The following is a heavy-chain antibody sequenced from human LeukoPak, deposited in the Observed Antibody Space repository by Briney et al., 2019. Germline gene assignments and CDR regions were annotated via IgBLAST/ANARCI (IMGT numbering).Heavy chain of an antibody. CDR2: IYYSGST. CDR1: GGSISSGGYY. CDR3: ARGPDWPIDS. V-gene: IGHV4-31*03. Sequence: SETLSLTCTVSGGSISSGGYYWSWIRQHPGKGLEWTGYIYYSGSTFYSPSLKSRITISVDTSKNQFSLKLNSVTAADTAVYFCARGPDWPIDSWGQGTLVTVSS. D-gene: IGHD3-9*01. J-gene: IGHJ4*02.